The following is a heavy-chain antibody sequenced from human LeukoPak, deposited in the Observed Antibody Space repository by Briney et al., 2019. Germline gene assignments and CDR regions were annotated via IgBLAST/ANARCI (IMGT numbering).Heavy chain of an antibody. CDR3: ASVYDYVWGSYTYYFDY. D-gene: IGHD3-16*01. CDR2: IYYSGST. J-gene: IGHJ4*02. CDR1: GGSISSYY. Sequence: SETLSLTCTVSGGSISSYYWSWIRQPPGKGLEWIGYIYYSGSTNYNPSLKSRVTISVDTSKNQFSLKLSSVTAADTAVYYCASVYDYVWGSYTYYFDYWGQGTLVTVSS. V-gene: IGHV4-59*08.